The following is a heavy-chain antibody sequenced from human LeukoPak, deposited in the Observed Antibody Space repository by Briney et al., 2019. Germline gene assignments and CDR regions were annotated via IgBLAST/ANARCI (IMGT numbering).Heavy chain of an antibody. CDR2: IITNTGNP. D-gene: IGHD3-10*01. CDR3: ARGDRRITMVRGGNNWFDP. V-gene: IGHV7-4-1*02. J-gene: IGHJ5*02. CDR1: GYTFTSYS. Sequence: GASVKVSCKASGYTFTSYSMNWVRQAPGQGLEWMGWIITNTGNPTYAQGFTGRFVFSLDTSVNTAYLQINNVKAEDTAVYYCARGDRRITMVRGGNNWFDPWGQGTLVTVSS.